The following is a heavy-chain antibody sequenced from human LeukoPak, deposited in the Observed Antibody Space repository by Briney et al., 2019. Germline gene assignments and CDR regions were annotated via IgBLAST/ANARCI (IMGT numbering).Heavy chain of an antibody. CDR2: TYYRTKWCN. CDR3: ARDSPGIAVAITGGHYFDY. Sequence: SQTLSLTCAISGDTVSSNSAAWNWLRQSPSRGLEWLGWTYYRTKWCNDYAVSVKSRITINPDTSKNHFSLQLNSLTPEDTAVYYCARDSPGIAVAITGGHYFDYWGQGTLVTVSS. CDR1: GDTVSSNSAA. J-gene: IGHJ4*02. D-gene: IGHD6-19*01. V-gene: IGHV6-1*01.